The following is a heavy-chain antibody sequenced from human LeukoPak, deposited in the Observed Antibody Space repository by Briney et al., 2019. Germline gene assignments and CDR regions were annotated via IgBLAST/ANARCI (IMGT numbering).Heavy chain of an antibody. CDR3: ARGGRGSSWYEK. V-gene: IGHV3-30*03. Sequence: GGSLRLSCAASGFTFSSYGMHWVRQAPGKGLEWVAVISYDGSNKYYADSVKGRFTISRDNSKNTLYLQMNNLRAGDTALYYCARGGRGSSWYEKWGQGTLVAVSS. J-gene: IGHJ4*02. CDR2: ISYDGSNK. CDR1: GFTFSSYG. D-gene: IGHD6-13*01.